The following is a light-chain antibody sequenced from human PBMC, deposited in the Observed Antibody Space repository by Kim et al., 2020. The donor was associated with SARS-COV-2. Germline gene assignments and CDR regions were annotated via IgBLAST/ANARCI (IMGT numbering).Light chain of an antibody. Sequence: IVLTQSPATLSLSPGERATLSCGASQIVSSTYLAWYQQKPGLAPRLLIYDASSRATGIPDRFSGSGSGTDFTLTISRLEPEDFAMYYCQQYGSSPVTFGGGTKVDIK. CDR3: QQYGSSPVT. CDR1: QIVSSTY. CDR2: DAS. V-gene: IGKV3D-20*01. J-gene: IGKJ4*01.